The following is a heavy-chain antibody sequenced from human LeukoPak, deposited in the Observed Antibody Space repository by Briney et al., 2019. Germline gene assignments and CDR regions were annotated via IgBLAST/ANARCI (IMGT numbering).Heavy chain of an antibody. CDR2: ISSSGSGGNT. CDR1: GVTLSSYA. Sequence: PGGSLRLSCAASGVTLSSYAMSWARQAPGKGLEWVSGISSSGSGGNTYYADSVKGRFTISRDSSKNTLFLHMNTLRAEDTAIYYCAKGTKPVMTIPDYWGQGILVTVSS. J-gene: IGHJ4*02. D-gene: IGHD1/OR15-1a*01. V-gene: IGHV3-23*01. CDR3: AKGTKPVMTIPDY.